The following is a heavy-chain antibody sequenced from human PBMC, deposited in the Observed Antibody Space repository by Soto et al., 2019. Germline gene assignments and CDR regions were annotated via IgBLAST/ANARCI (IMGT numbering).Heavy chain of an antibody. Sequence: ASVKVSCKASGYTFTSYYMHWVRQAPGQGLEWMGIVNPRGGSTSYAQKFQGRVTMTEDTSTDTAYMELSSLRSEDTAVYYCATSPSIEYSSSNTFDYWGQGTLVTVSS. D-gene: IGHD6-6*01. V-gene: IGHV1-46*01. CDR3: ATSPSIEYSSSNTFDY. CDR1: GYTFTSYY. J-gene: IGHJ4*02. CDR2: VNPRGGST.